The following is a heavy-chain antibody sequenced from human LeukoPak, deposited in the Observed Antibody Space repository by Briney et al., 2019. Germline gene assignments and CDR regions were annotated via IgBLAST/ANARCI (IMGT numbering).Heavy chain of an antibody. J-gene: IGHJ4*02. CDR1: GFTFSSYA. CDR3: AKDPSEFFGPDY. V-gene: IGHV3-23*01. Sequence: QSGGSLRLSCAASGFTFSSYAMSWVRQAPGKGLEWVSAISGSGGSTYYADSVKGRFTISRDNSKNTLYLQMNSLRAEDAAVYYCAKDPSEFFGPDYWGQGTLVTVSS. CDR2: ISGSGGST. D-gene: IGHD3/OR15-3a*01.